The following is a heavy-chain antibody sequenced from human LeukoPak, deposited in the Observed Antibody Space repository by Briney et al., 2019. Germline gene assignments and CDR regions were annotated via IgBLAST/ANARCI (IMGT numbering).Heavy chain of an antibody. D-gene: IGHD2-2*01. CDR3: ATSSDAPANM. Sequence: GGSLRLSRAVSGFTFSTYWMSWVRQAPGKGLEWVANIKQDGSLKHYVDSVKGRFTISRDNAENSLYLHMNSLRAEDTGVYYCATSSDAPANMWGQGTLVTVSS. CDR1: GFTFSTYW. J-gene: IGHJ4*02. CDR2: IKQDGSLK. V-gene: IGHV3-7*01.